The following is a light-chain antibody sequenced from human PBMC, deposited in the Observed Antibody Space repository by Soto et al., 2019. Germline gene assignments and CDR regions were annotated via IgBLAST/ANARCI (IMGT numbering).Light chain of an antibody. Sequence: QSVLTQPAPVSGYPGQLITISCTGTSSDVGSYNLVSWYQQHPGKAPKLMIYEGSKRPSGVSNRFSGSKSGNTASLTISGLQAEDEADYYCCSYVYSSTYVFGTGTKVTVL. CDR2: EGS. CDR3: CSYVYSSTYV. CDR1: SSDVGSYNL. J-gene: IGLJ1*01. V-gene: IGLV2-23*01.